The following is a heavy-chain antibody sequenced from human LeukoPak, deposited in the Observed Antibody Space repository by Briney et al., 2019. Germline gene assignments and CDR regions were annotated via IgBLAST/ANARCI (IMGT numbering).Heavy chain of an antibody. Sequence: GSLRLSCAASGFTFSSYAMSWVRQAPGKWLEWVSAISGSGGSTYYADSVKGRFTISRDNSKNTLYLQMNSLRAEDTAVYYCAKDMSYDYVWGSYSPYYFDYWGQGTLVTVSS. D-gene: IGHD3-16*01. CDR1: GFTFSSYA. J-gene: IGHJ4*02. CDR2: ISGSGGST. CDR3: AKDMSYDYVWGSYSPYYFDY. V-gene: IGHV3-23*01.